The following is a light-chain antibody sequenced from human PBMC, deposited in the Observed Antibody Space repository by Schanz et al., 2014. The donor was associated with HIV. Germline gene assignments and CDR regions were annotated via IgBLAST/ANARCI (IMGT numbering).Light chain of an antibody. CDR2: EVS. Sequence: QSALTQPPSVSGSPGQSVIISCTGTTSDIGNYDRVSWYQQPPGSAPKLMIYEVSKRPSGVPDRFSGSKSGNTASLTISGLQAEDEADYHCFSYVSISTEVFGTGTKLTVL. V-gene: IGLV2-18*02. J-gene: IGLJ1*01. CDR1: TSDIGNYDR. CDR3: FSYVSISTEV.